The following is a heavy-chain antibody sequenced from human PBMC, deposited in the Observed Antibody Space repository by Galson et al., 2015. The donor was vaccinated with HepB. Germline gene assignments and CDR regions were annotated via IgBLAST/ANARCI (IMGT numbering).Heavy chain of an antibody. CDR3: AKEPPYCGGDCYSVSDV. V-gene: IGHV3-23*01. CDR2: ISGSGATT. D-gene: IGHD2-21*02. J-gene: IGHJ4*02. Sequence: PGKGLEWVSVISGSGATTFYADSVKGRFIIYRDNSKNTVYLQMNSLRADDTAIYYCAKEPPYCGGDCYSVSDVWGQGTLVTVSS.